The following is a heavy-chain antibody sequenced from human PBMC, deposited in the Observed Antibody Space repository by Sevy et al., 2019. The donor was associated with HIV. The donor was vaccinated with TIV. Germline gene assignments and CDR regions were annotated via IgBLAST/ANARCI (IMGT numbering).Heavy chain of an antibody. D-gene: IGHD2-8*01. CDR2: LSFGCGEI. V-gene: IGHV3-23*01. CDR1: GFTFSKYS. CDR3: AREGCTKPHDY. Sequence: GGSLRLSCAASGFTFSKYSMSWVRQPPGKGLEWVSTLSFGCGEINYADSVKGRFTISRDNSKISVYLQMNNLRPADTAVYYCAREGCTKPHDYWGQGTLVTVSS. J-gene: IGHJ4*02.